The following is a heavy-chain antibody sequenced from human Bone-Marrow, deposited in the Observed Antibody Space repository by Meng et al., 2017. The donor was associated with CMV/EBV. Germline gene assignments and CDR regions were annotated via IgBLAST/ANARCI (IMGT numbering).Heavy chain of an antibody. CDR3: ARMTSSSSGFDY. Sequence: SGPTLVKPTQTLTLTCTFSGFSLSTNQIRVSWIRQPPGKALEWIARIDWDDDKFYSTSLKTRLTISKGTSKNQVVLTMTNMDPVDTATYYCARMTSSSSGFDYWGQGTLVPVFS. CDR2: IDWDDDK. V-gene: IGHV2-70D*14. J-gene: IGHJ4*02. CDR1: GFSLSTNQIR. D-gene: IGHD6-6*01.